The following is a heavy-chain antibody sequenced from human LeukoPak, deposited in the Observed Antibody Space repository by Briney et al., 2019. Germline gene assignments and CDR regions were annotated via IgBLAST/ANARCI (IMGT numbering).Heavy chain of an antibody. V-gene: IGHV5-51*01. CDR1: GYSFTSYW. Sequence: GESLKISCKGSGYSFTSYWIGWVRQMPGRGLEWMGIIYPGDSDTRYSPSFQGQVTISADKSISTAYLQWSSLKASDTAIYYCARGKIGYSYGSYYWGQGTLVTVSS. CDR2: IYPGDSDT. CDR3: ARGKIGYSYGSYY. D-gene: IGHD5-18*01. J-gene: IGHJ4*02.